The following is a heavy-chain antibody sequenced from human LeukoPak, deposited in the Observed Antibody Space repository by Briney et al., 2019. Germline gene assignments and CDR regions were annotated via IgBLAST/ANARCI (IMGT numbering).Heavy chain of an antibody. D-gene: IGHD3-22*01. CDR1: GGSFSGYY. V-gene: IGHV4-34*01. CDR2: INHSGST. Sequence: SETLSLTCAVYGGSFSGYYWSWIRQPPGKGLEWIGEINHSGSTNYNPSLKSRVTISGDTSKNQFSLKLNSLTAAHTAVYYCARALDSTGYPFDYWGQGTLVTVSS. J-gene: IGHJ4*02. CDR3: ARALDSTGYPFDY.